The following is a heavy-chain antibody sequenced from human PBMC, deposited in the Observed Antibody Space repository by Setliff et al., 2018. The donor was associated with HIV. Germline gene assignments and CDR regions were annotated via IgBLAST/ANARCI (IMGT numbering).Heavy chain of an antibody. V-gene: IGHV3-20*04. CDR3: ARENNRGWHWLDPFDY. J-gene: IGHJ4*02. D-gene: IGHD6-19*01. Sequence: PGGSLRLFCSASGFTFDDYGMSWVRQAPGKGLEWVSGINWHGSSTGYADPVKGRFTISRDNAKNSLYLQMNSLRVEDTALYYCARENNRGWHWLDPFDYWGQGTLVTVSS. CDR2: INWHGSST. CDR1: GFTFDDYG.